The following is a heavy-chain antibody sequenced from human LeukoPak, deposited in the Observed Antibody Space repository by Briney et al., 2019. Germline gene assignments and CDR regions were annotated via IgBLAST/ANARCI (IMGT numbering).Heavy chain of an antibody. J-gene: IGHJ4*02. D-gene: IGHD5-24*01. CDR1: GFTFSRYG. CDR3: VKDGGMATIFDF. V-gene: IGHV3-64D*06. CDR2: ISKNGDRT. Sequence: GGSLRLSCSASGFTFSRYGMNWARQAPGKGLEYVSAISKNGDRTYYADSVKGRFTISRDNSKNTLYLQMSSLSIEDTAVYYCVKDGGMATIFDFWGQGTLVTVSS.